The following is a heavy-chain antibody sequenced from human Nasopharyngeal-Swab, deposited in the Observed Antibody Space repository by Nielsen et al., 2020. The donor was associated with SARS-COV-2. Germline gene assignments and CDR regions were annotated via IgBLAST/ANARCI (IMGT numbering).Heavy chain of an antibody. V-gene: IGHV3-21*01. D-gene: IGHD2-2*01. Sequence: GGSLRLSCAASGFTFSSYSMNWVRQAPGKGLEWVSSISSGSSYIYYADSVKGRFTISRDNAKNSLYLQMNSLRAEDTAVYYCARDNKVPAALYYYYGMDVWGQGTTVTVSS. J-gene: IGHJ6*02. CDR2: ISSGSSYI. CDR1: GFTFSSYS. CDR3: ARDNKVPAALYYYYGMDV.